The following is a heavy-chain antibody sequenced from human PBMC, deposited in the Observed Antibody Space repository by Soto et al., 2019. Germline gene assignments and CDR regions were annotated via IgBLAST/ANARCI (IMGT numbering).Heavy chain of an antibody. CDR1: GFTFSSYW. D-gene: IGHD2-15*01. CDR3: ARAYGSGGSCYDYYFDY. V-gene: IGHV3-7*01. J-gene: IGHJ4*02. CDR2: IKQDGSEK. Sequence: EVQLVESGGGLVQPGGSLRLSCAASGFTFSSYWMSWVRQAPGKGLEWVANIKQDGSEKYYVDSVKGRFTISRDNAKNSLYLQMNSLRAEDTAVYYCARAYGSGGSCYDYYFDYWGQGTLVTVSS.